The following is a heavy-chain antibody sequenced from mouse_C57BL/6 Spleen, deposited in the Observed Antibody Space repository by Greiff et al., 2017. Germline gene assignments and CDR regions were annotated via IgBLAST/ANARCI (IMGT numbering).Heavy chain of an antibody. J-gene: IGHJ2*01. Sequence: VQLQQSGAELVKPGASVKISCKASGYAFSSYWMNWVKQRPGKGLEWIGQIYPGDGDTNYNGKFKGKATLTADKSSSTAYMQLSSLTSEDSAVYFCARWNTTADYFDYWGQGTTLTVSS. CDR1: GYAFSSYW. V-gene: IGHV1-80*01. D-gene: IGHD1-2*01. CDR2: IYPGDGDT. CDR3: ARWNTTADYFDY.